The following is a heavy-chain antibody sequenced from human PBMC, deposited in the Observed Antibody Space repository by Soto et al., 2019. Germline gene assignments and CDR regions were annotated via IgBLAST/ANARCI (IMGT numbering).Heavy chain of an antibody. CDR2: IYYTGYT. D-gene: IGHD3-10*01. Sequence: PSETLSLTCTVSGGSISSYYWRWIRQPPGKGLEWIGYIYYTGYTNYNPSLKSRVTISVDTSKNQFSLNVSSVTAADTAVYYCARVKWFGESGFDYWGQGTLVTVSS. CDR1: GGSISSYY. J-gene: IGHJ4*02. V-gene: IGHV4-59*01. CDR3: ARVKWFGESGFDY.